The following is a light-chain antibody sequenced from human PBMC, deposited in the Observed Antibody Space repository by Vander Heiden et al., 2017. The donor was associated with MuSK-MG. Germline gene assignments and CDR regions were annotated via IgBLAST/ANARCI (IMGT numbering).Light chain of an antibody. CDR2: GAS. J-gene: IGKJ2*03. CDR3: QLSAGIPSS. CDR1: QSISTY. V-gene: IGKV1-39*01. Sequence: DIQMTQSPSSLSASVGDRVTITWRASQSISTYLTWYQQKAGKAPKFLIYGASTLESAVPSRFTVSRSVTAFSLTISRLLPVDFATYYCQLSAGIPSSFGQGTKMEIK.